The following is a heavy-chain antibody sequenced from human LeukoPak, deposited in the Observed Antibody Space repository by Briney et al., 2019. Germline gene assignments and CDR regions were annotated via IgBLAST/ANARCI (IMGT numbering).Heavy chain of an antibody. CDR2: FDPEDGET. J-gene: IGHJ3*02. CDR1: GYTLTELS. CDR3: ANGYDFWSGYDRIHDAFDI. Sequence: ASVKVSCKVSGYTLTELSMHWVRQAPGKGLEWMGGFDPEDGETIYAQKFQGRVTMTEDTSTDTAYMELSSLRSEDTAVYYCANGYDFWSGYDRIHDAFDIWGQGTMVTVSS. D-gene: IGHD3-3*01. V-gene: IGHV1-24*01.